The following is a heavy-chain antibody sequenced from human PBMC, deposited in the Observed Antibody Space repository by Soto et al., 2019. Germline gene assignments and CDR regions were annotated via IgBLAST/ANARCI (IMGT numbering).Heavy chain of an antibody. Sequence: SQTLSLTCAISGDSVSSYSAAWNWIRQSPSRGLEWLGRTYYRSKWFNNYALSVKSRITINPDTSKNQFALQLNSVTPEDTAWYACARGEQEFDYWGPGTLVTVS. J-gene: IGHJ4*02. D-gene: IGHD3-16*01. CDR1: GDSVSSYSAA. CDR2: TYYRSKWFN. CDR3: ARGEQEFDY. V-gene: IGHV6-1*01.